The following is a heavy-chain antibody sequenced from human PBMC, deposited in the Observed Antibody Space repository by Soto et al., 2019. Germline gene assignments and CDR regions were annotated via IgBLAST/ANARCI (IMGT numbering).Heavy chain of an antibody. V-gene: IGHV3-23*01. CDR1: GFTFSSYV. CDR3: AKCGSSCRNDIDY. D-gene: IGHD2-15*01. CDR2: ISVSGGAT. Sequence: EVQLLESGGGLVQPGGSLRLSCTASGFTFSSYVMSWVRQAPGKGLEWVSVISVSGGATFYADSVKGRFTISRDNSKNPVFRQMNSLRAEDTAVYYCAKCGSSCRNDIDYWGQGTLVTVSS. J-gene: IGHJ4*02.